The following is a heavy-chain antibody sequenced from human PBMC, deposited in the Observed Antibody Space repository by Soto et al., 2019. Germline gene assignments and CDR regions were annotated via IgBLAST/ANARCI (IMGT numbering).Heavy chain of an antibody. V-gene: IGHV2-5*02. D-gene: IGHD1-20*01. Sequence: QITLKESGPPLVKLTQTLTLTCTFSGFSLSTSGVGVGWIRQPPGKALEWLALIYWDDNKRYSPSLKSRLTITKDTSKNQVVLTMTNMDPVDTATYYCAHRFNWNGLFDYWGQGTLVTVSS. CDR1: GFSLSTSGVG. CDR2: IYWDDNK. CDR3: AHRFNWNGLFDY. J-gene: IGHJ4*02.